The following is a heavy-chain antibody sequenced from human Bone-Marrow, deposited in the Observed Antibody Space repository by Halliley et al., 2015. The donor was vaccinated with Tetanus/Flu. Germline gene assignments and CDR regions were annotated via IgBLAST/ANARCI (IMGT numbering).Heavy chain of an antibody. CDR2: IYHTGST. CDR1: GVSISSPNW. CDR3: ARDPTLTYDSGYILPTRAWFDP. J-gene: IGHJ5*02. Sequence: TLSLTCAVSGVSISSPNWWSWVRQPPGKGLEWIGEIYHTGSTNYNPSLKSRVTISVDKSKNQFPLKLSSVTAADTGVYYCARDPTLTYDSGYILPTRAWFDPWGQGTLVTVSS. D-gene: IGHD3-22*01. V-gene: IGHV4-4*02.